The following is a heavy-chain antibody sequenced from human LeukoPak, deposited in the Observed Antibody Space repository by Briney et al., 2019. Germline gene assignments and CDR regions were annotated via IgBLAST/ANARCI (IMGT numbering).Heavy chain of an antibody. CDR3: ARERSSSWYYYFDY. CDR1: GGSISSYY. D-gene: IGHD6-13*01. Sequence: PSETLSLTCTVSGGSISSYYWSWIRQPAGKGLEWIGRIYTSGSTNYNPSLKSRVTMSVDTSKNQFSLKLSSVTAADTAVYYCARERSSSWYYYFDYWGQGTLVTVSS. V-gene: IGHV4-4*07. CDR2: IYTSGST. J-gene: IGHJ4*02.